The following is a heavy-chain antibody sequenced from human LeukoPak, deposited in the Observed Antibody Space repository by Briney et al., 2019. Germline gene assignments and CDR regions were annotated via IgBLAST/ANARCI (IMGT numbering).Heavy chain of an antibody. CDR2: ISYDGRNI. J-gene: IGHJ4*02. D-gene: IGHD3-10*01. V-gene: IGHV3-30*03. CDR3: AREAGGFDY. CDR1: GFTLSNSG. Sequence: GGSLRLSCAASGFTLSNSGMHWIRQAPGKGLEWVAVISYDGRNIYYADSVKGRFTISRDDSKNTLYLQMNSLRPEDTAVYYCAREAGGFDYWGQGTLVTVSS.